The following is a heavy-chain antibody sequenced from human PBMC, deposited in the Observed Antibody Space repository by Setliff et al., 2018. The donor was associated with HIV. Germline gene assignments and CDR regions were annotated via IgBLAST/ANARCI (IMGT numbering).Heavy chain of an antibody. Sequence: LSLTCTVXDASITADTFYWNWLRQPPGKGPEWIGYIHNSGTTHYNPAFESRLIXXXXXSNNRFSLNLASVTAADPPVYYCARSTLEPPIWLFDPWGPGTLVTVSS. CDR3: ARSTLEPPIWLFDP. CDR1: DASITADTFY. J-gene: IGHJ5*02. V-gene: IGHV4-30-4*08. CDR2: IHNSGTT. D-gene: IGHD1-1*01.